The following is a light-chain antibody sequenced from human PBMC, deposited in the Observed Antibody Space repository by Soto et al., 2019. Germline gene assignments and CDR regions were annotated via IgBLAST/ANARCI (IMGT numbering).Light chain of an antibody. J-gene: IGKJ1*01. CDR1: QSISSY. CDR2: AAS. CDR3: QQSYSSPRT. Sequence: DIQMTQSPSSLSASVGDRVTITCRASQSISSYLNWYQQKPGKAPKLLIYAASSLQSGVPSRFSGSESRTDFTLTISSLQPEDFASYYCQQSYSSPRTFGQGTKVEF. V-gene: IGKV1-39*01.